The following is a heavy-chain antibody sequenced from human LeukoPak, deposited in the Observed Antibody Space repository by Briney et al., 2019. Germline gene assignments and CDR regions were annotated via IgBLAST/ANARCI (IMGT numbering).Heavy chain of an antibody. D-gene: IGHD3-16*01. Sequence: GGSLRLSCAASGFTFSSYWMNWARQAPGKGLEWVASINHNGNVNYYVDSVKGRFTVSRDNAKNSLYLQMSNLRAEDTAVYFCARGGGLDVWGQGATVTVSS. CDR1: GFTFSSYW. J-gene: IGHJ6*02. CDR3: ARGGGLDV. V-gene: IGHV3-7*03. CDR2: INHNGNVN.